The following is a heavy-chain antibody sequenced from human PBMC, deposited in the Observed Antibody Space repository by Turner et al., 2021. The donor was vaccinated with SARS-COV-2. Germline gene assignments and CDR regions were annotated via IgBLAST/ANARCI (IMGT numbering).Heavy chain of an antibody. CDR2: IYHSGNT. CDR3: ARRTQGYFNYGMDV. V-gene: IGHV4-4*02. CDR1: GGSIRSSNW. D-gene: IGHD6-13*01. J-gene: IGHJ6*02. Sequence: QVQLQESGPGLVKPSGTLSLTCAVSGGSIRSSNWWSWVRQPPGKGLEWIGEIYHSGNTNYNPSLKSRVTISVDKSKNQFSLKLTSVTAADTAVYFCARRTQGYFNYGMDVWGQGTTVTVSS.